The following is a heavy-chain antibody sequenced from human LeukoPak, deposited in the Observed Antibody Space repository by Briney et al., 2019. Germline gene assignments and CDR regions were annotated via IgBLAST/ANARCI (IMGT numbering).Heavy chain of an antibody. CDR2: IIPILGIA. Sequence: GASVKVSCKASGGTFSSYATSWVRQAPGQGLEWMGRIIPILGIANYAQKFQGRVTITADKSTSTAYMELSSLRSEDTAVYYCATIYGDYYFDYWGQGTLVTVSS. CDR3: ATIYGDYYFDY. D-gene: IGHD4-17*01. V-gene: IGHV1-69*04. J-gene: IGHJ4*02. CDR1: GGTFSSYA.